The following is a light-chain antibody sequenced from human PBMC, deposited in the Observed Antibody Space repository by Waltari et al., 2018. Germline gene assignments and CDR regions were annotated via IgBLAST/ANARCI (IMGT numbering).Light chain of an antibody. CDR2: EVS. CDR1: QSLLHRDGKTY. J-gene: IGKJ4*01. Sequence: DIVMTQTPLSLSVSPGQPASISCKSSQSLLHRDGKTYLYWYLKRPGQSPQLLISEVSSRFSGVPHRFSGSGSGTDFTLKISRVEAEDVGLYYCMQGVHLPLTFGGGTKVEIQ. V-gene: IGKV2-29*03. CDR3: MQGVHLPLT.